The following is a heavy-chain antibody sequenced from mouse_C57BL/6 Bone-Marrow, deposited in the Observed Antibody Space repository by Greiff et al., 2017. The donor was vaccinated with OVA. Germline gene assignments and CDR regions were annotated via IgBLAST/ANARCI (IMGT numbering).Heavy chain of an antibody. J-gene: IGHJ2*01. CDR1: GYAFTNYL. CDR2: INPGSGGT. V-gene: IGHV1-54*01. CDR3: ARCGDY. Sequence: VQLQQSGAELVRPGTSVKVSCKASGYAFTNYLIEWVKQRPGQGLEWIGVINPGSGGTNYNEKFKGKATLTADKSSSTAYMQLSSLTSEDSAVYFCARCGDYWGQGTTLTVSS.